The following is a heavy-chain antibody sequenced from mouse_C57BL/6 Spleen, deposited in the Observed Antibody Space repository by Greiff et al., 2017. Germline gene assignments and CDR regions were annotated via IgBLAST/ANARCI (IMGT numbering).Heavy chain of an antibody. CDR1: GFTFSSYA. CDR3: ARGDYYGSSYGAMDY. V-gene: IGHV5-4*01. CDR2: ISDGGSYT. Sequence: DVHLVESGGGLVKPGGSLKLSCAASGFTFSSYAMSWVRQTPEKRLEWVATISDGGSYTYYPDNVKGRFTISRDNAKNNLYLQMSHLKSEDTAMYYCARGDYYGSSYGAMDYWGQGTSVTVSS. J-gene: IGHJ4*01. D-gene: IGHD1-1*01.